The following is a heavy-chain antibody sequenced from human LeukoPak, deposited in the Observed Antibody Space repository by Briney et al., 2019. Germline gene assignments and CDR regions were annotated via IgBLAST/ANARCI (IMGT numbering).Heavy chain of an antibody. Sequence: SETLSLTCTVSGGSISSSNYCWGWIRQPPGKGLEWIGSICYSGSTYYNLSLKSRVTISVDTSKNQFSLKLSSVTAADTAVYYCARPSSSLKGAFDIWGQGTMVTVSS. D-gene: IGHD2-15*01. CDR3: ARPSSSLKGAFDI. V-gene: IGHV4-39*01. J-gene: IGHJ3*02. CDR1: GGSISSSNYC. CDR2: ICYSGST.